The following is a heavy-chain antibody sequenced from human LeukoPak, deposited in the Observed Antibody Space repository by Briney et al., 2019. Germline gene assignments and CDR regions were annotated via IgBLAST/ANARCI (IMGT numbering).Heavy chain of an antibody. CDR1: GYTFTSYD. CDR3: ARAGYYDSSGYYPSDFDY. J-gene: IGHJ4*02. CDR2: KNPNSGNT. D-gene: IGHD3-22*01. V-gene: IGHV1-8*01. Sequence: ASVKVSCKASGYTFTSYDINWVRQATGQGLEWMGWKNPNSGNTGYAQKFQGRVTMTRNTSISTAYMELSSLRSEDTAVYYCARAGYYDSSGYYPSDFDYWGQGTLVTVSS.